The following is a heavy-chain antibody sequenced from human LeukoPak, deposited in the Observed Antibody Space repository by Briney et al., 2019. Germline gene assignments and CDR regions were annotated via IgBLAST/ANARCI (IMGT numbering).Heavy chain of an antibody. CDR2: INPGGGST. CDR1: GYTFTSYY. D-gene: IGHD6-13*01. V-gene: IGHV1-46*01. J-gene: IGHJ4*02. Sequence: ASVKVSCKASGYTFTSYYMHWVRQAPGQGLEWMGIINPGGGSTSYAQKFQGRVTMTRDTSTSTVYMELSSLRSEDTAVYYCAGAAAVSGFDYWGQGTLVTVSS. CDR3: AGAAAVSGFDY.